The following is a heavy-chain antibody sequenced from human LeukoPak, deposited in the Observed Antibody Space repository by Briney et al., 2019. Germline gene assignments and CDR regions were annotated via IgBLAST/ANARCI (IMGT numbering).Heavy chain of an antibody. V-gene: IGHV1-46*01. CDR3: AVTREMATITDY. J-gene: IGHJ4*02. CDR2: INPSGGST. CDR1: GYTFTSYY. Sequence: GASVKVSCKASGYTFTSYYMHWVRQAPGQGLEWMGIINPSGGSTSYAQKFQGRVTMTRNTSISTAYMELSSLRSEDTAVYYCAVTREMATITDYWGQGTLVTVSS. D-gene: IGHD5-24*01.